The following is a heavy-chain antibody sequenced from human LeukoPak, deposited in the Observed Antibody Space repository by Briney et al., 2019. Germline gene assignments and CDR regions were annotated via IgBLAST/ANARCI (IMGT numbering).Heavy chain of an antibody. D-gene: IGHD3-16*01. J-gene: IGHJ4*02. CDR2: IYYSRST. V-gene: IGHV4-31*03. Sequence: PSETLSLTCTVSGGSISSGGYYWTWIRQHPGKGLEWIGYIYYSRSTYYNPSLKSRVTMSVDTSENQFSLKLSSVTAADTAVYYCATTVGSYFVYWSQGTLVTVSS. CDR1: GGSISSGGYY. CDR3: ATTVGSYFVY.